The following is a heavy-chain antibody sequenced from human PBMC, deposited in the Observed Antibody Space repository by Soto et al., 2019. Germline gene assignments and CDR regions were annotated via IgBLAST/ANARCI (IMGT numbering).Heavy chain of an antibody. CDR1: GFTFSSYG. V-gene: IGHV3-30*18. J-gene: IGHJ6*02. CDR2: ISYDGSNK. D-gene: IGHD2-21*01. Sequence: LRLSCAASGFTFSSYGMHWVRQAPGEGLEWVAVISYDGSNKYYADSVKGRFTISRDNSKNTLYLQMNSLRAEDTAVYYCAKDRLGIAYYYGMDVWGQGTTVTVSS. CDR3: AKDRLGIAYYYGMDV.